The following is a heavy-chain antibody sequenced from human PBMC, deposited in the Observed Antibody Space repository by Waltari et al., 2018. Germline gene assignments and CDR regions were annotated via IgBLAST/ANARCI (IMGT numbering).Heavy chain of an antibody. CDR1: GYTFTGYY. D-gene: IGHD2-15*01. CDR2: INPNSGGT. Sequence: QVQLVQSGAEVKKPGASVKVSCKASGYTFTGYYMHWVRPAPGHGLEWMGRINPNSGGTNYAQKFQGRVTMTRDTSISTAYMELSRLRSDDTAVYYCARVGEVIVVVVAATPPDYWGQGTLVTVSS. V-gene: IGHV1-2*06. J-gene: IGHJ4*02. CDR3: ARVGEVIVVVVAATPPDY.